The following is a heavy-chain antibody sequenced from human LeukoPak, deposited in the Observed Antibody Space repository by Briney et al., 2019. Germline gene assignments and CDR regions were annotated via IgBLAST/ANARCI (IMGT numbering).Heavy chain of an antibody. D-gene: IGHD3-10*01. V-gene: IGHV3-21*01. J-gene: IGHJ4*02. Sequence: GGSLTLSFSPSGFTFSSYSMNWVRQAPGKGLEWVSSISSRSSYIYYADSVKGRFTISRDNAKNSLYLQMNSLRAEDTAVYYCARVWSYGSGRLDYWGQGTLVTVSS. CDR3: ARVWSYGSGRLDY. CDR2: ISSRSSYI. CDR1: GFTFSSYS.